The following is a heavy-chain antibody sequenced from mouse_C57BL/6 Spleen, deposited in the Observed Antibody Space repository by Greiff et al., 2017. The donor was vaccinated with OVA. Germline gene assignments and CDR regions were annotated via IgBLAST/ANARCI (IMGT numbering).Heavy chain of an antibody. V-gene: IGHV2-5*01. Sequence: VKLVESGPGLVQPSQSLSITCTVSGFSLTSYGVHWVRQSPGKGLEWLGVIWRGGSTDYNAAFMSRLSITKDNSKSQVFFKMNSLQADDTAIYYCAKNDYDGWYFDYWGQGTTLTGSS. CDR1: GFSLTSYG. J-gene: IGHJ2*01. CDR2: IWRGGST. CDR3: AKNDYDGWYFDY. D-gene: IGHD2-4*01.